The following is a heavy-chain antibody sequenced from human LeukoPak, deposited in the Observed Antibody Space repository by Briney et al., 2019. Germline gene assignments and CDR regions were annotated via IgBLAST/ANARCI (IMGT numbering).Heavy chain of an antibody. CDR3: ARGRGAVAGFYFDY. CDR2: INHSGST. J-gene: IGHJ4*02. CDR1: GGSFSGYY. V-gene: IGHV4-34*01. Sequence: SETLSLTCAVYGGSFSGYYWSWIRQPPGKGLEGIGEINHSGSTNYNPSLKSRVTISVDTSKNQFSLKLSSVTAADTAVYYCARGRGAVAGFYFDYWGQGTLVTVSS. D-gene: IGHD6-19*01.